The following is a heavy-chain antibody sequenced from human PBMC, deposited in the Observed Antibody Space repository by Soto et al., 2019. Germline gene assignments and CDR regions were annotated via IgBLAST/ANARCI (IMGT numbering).Heavy chain of an antibody. V-gene: IGHV3-21*01. D-gene: IGHD3-10*01. CDR1: GFTFSSYS. CDR3: ARDKNYGPLWRLNCMDV. Sequence: TGGSLRLSCAASGFTFSSYSMNWVRQAPGKGLEWVSSISSSSSYIYYADSVKGRFTISRDNAKNSLYLQMNSLRAEDTAVYYCARDKNYGPLWRLNCMDVCGQATTVT. CDR2: ISSSSSYI. J-gene: IGHJ6*02.